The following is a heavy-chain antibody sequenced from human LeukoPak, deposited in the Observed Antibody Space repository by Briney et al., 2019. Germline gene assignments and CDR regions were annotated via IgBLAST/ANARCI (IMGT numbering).Heavy chain of an antibody. D-gene: IGHD2/OR15-2a*01. CDR1: GFTFSSYA. CDR2: ITRGGGRT. V-gene: IGHV3-23*01. CDR3: ARPRENYFARPFHH. J-gene: IGHJ1*01. Sequence: GAPLRLSCATSGFTFSSYAMDWVRKAPGKGLEWVSTITRGGGRTNNADSVKGRFTISRDNSKNTLYLQMNSLRDDDAAVYYCARPRENYFARPFHHWGQGTLVTVPS.